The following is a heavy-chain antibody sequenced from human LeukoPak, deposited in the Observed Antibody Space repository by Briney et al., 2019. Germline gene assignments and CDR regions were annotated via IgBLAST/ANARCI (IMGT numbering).Heavy chain of an antibody. CDR1: GFTFSSYE. CDR3: AKDRGARKHNTYYYYMDV. J-gene: IGHJ6*03. CDR2: ISGSGGST. V-gene: IGHV3-23*01. Sequence: GGSLRLSCAASGFTFSSYEMNWVRQAPGKGLEWVSAISGSGGSTYYADSVKGRFTISRDNSKNTLYLQMNSLRAEDTAVYYCAKDRGARKHNTYYYYMDVWGKGTTVTVSS. D-gene: IGHD1-14*01.